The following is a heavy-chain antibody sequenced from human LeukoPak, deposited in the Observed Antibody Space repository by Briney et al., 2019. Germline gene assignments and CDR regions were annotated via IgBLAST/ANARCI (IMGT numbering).Heavy chain of an antibody. CDR1: GGSISSYY. D-gene: IGHD3-22*01. Sequence: KPSETLSLTCTVSGGSISSYYWSWIRQPPGKGLEWIGYIYYSGSTNYNPSLKSRVTISLDTSRNQFSLKLNSVTAADTAVYYCTKSNGYGLIDIWGQGTMVTVS. CDR2: IYYSGST. CDR3: TKSNGYGLIDI. J-gene: IGHJ3*02. V-gene: IGHV4-59*12.